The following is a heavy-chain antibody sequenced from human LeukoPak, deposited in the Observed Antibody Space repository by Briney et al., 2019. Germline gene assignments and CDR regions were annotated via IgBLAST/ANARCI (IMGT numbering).Heavy chain of an antibody. Sequence: PGGSLRLSCAASGFTFSSCSMNWVRQAPGKGLEWVSSISSSSSYIYYADSVKGRFTISRDNAKNSLYLQMNSLRAEDTAVYYCARDVAGYCSSTSCYTPFDYWGQGTLVTVSS. CDR3: ARDVAGYCSSTSCYTPFDY. D-gene: IGHD2-2*02. J-gene: IGHJ4*02. CDR1: GFTFSSCS. CDR2: ISSSSSYI. V-gene: IGHV3-21*01.